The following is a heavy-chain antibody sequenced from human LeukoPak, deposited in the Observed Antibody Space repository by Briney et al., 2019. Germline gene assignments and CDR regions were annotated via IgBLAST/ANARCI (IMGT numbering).Heavy chain of an antibody. D-gene: IGHD2-15*01. CDR1: GFTFSSYA. CDR2: IPCDGGNK. J-gene: IGHJ6*03. V-gene: IGHV3-30*04. Sequence: GGSLRLSCAASGFTFSSYAMHWVRQAPGKGLEWVALIPCDGGNKYYADSVKGRFTVSRDNSRNTLYLQMNSLRAEDTAIYYCAKNGDRGAYCSGGTCYPYYYYYMDVWGKGTTVTISS. CDR3: AKNGDRGAYCSGGTCYPYYYYYMDV.